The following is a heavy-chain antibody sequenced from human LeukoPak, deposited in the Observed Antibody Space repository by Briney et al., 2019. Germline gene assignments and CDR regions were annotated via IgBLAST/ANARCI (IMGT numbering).Heavy chain of an antibody. Sequence: GGSLRLSCVASGFTFSSYEMNWFRQAPGKGLEWVSYISSGGITILYSDSVKGRFAISRDNAKNSLYLQMNSLRADDTAVYYCASFPFYAFNIWGQGTMVTVSS. V-gene: IGHV3-48*03. CDR2: ISSGGITI. CDR1: GFTFSSYE. J-gene: IGHJ3*02. CDR3: ASFPFYAFNI.